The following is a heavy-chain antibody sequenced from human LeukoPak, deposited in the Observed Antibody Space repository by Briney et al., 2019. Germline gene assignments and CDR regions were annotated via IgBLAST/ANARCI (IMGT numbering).Heavy chain of an antibody. CDR3: AKGGDSFELDY. Sequence: ETLSLTCTVSGGSISSSSYYWGWVRQAPGKGLEWVSYISSSGSTIYYADSVKGRFTISRDNSKNTLYLQMNSLRAEDTAVYYCAKGGDSFELDYWGQGTLVTVSS. D-gene: IGHD3-9*01. CDR2: ISSSGSTI. CDR1: GGSISSSSYY. V-gene: IGHV3-48*01. J-gene: IGHJ4*02.